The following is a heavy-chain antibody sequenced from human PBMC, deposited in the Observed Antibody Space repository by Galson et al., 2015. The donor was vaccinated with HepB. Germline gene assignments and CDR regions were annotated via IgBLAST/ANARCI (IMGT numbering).Heavy chain of an antibody. CDR2: INQDGSLK. CDR1: GFTFSSYW. Sequence: SLRLSCAASGFTFSSYWMTWVRQAPGMGLEWVANINQDGSLKYYLDSVKGRFTISRDNTKKSLYLQMNSLRAEDTAVYFCVGELTSALTIQHADSWGQGTLVTVSS. CDR3: VGELTSALTIQHADS. V-gene: IGHV3-7*03. J-gene: IGHJ4*02. D-gene: IGHD3-3*01.